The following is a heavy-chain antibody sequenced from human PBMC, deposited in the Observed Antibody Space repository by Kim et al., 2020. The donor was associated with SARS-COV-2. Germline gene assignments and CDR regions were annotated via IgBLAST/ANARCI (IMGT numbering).Heavy chain of an antibody. J-gene: IGHJ4*02. CDR3: ARGYYYDSSGSFDY. CDR2: IYHSGST. V-gene: IGHV4-4*02. CDR1: GGSISSSNW. Sequence: SETLSLTCAVSGGSISSSNWWSWVRQPPGKGLEWIGEIYHSGSTNYNPSLKSRVTISVDKSKNQFSLKLSSVTAADTAVYYCARGYYYDSSGSFDYWGQGTLVTVSS. D-gene: IGHD3-22*01.